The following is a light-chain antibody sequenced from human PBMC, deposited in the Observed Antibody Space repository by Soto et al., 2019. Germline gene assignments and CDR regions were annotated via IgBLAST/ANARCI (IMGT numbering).Light chain of an antibody. CDR1: QSVSSN. V-gene: IGKV3-15*01. CDR3: QQHNVWPAT. CDR2: EAS. Sequence: EIVMTQSPATLSVSPGERATLSCRASQSVSSNLAWYQQKPGQAPRLPIYEASTRATGVPARFSGSGSGTEFTLTISSLQSEDFAVYYCQQHNVWPATFGQGTKVDIK. J-gene: IGKJ1*01.